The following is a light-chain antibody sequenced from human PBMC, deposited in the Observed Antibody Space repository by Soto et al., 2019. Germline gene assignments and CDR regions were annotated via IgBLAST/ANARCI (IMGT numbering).Light chain of an antibody. J-gene: IGKJ5*01. V-gene: IGKV3-15*01. CDR2: GAS. CDR3: QQYNNWPPIT. CDR1: RSVSFD. Sequence: DIVMTQSPATLSVSPGETATLSCRASRSVSFDGAWYQQKPGQSPRLLIHGASTRATGIPARCSGSGSGTEFTLTISSLQSADFAVYYCQQYNNWPPITFGQGTRLEIK.